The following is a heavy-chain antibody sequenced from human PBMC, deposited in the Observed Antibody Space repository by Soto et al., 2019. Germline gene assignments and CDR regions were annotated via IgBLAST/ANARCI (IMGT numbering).Heavy chain of an antibody. CDR2: ISGSGGST. V-gene: IGHV3-23*01. CDR1: GFTFSSYA. D-gene: IGHD3-3*01. J-gene: IGHJ3*02. Sequence: GGSLRLSCAASGFTFSSYAMSWVRQAPGKGLEWVPAISGSGGSTYYADSVKGRFTISRDNSKNTLYLQMNGLRAEDTAVYYCAKILLRFLEWPDAFDIWGQGTMVT. CDR3: AKILLRFLEWPDAFDI.